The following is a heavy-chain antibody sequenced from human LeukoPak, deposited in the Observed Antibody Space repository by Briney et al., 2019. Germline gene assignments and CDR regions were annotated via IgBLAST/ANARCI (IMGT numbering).Heavy chain of an antibody. J-gene: IGHJ4*02. CDR3: AKGTGDTGYYFDY. CDR2: IRVGGEI. V-gene: IGHV3-23*01. Sequence: HPGGSLRLSCAASGFTFTNYTMNWVRQAPGKGLEWVSGIRVGGEIYYADSVKGRFTISRDNSENTLYLQMSGLRAEDTAVYHCAKGTGDTGYYFDYWGQGTLVTVSS. D-gene: IGHD7-27*01. CDR1: GFTFTNYT.